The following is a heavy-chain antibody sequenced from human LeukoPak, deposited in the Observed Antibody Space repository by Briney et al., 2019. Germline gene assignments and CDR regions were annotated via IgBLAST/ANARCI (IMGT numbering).Heavy chain of an antibody. CDR1: GFTFDDYA. Sequence: GGSLRLSCAASGFTFDDYAMHWVRQAPGKGLEWVPGISWNSGSIGYADSVKGRFTISRDNAKNSLYLQMNSLRAEDTALYYCAKDKGYGSGSYVYYFDYWGQGTLVTVSS. V-gene: IGHV3-9*01. D-gene: IGHD3-10*01. J-gene: IGHJ4*02. CDR2: ISWNSGSI. CDR3: AKDKGYGSGSYVYYFDY.